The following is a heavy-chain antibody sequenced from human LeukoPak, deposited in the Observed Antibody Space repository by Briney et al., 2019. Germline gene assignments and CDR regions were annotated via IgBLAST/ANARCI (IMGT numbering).Heavy chain of an antibody. J-gene: IGHJ4*02. Sequence: GRSLRLSCAASGFTFSSYGMHWVRQAPGKGLEWVAVISYDGNNKYYADSVKGRFTISRGNSKNTLYLQMNSLRAEDTAVYYCARNTYCGGDCYVYYFDYWGQGTLVTVSS. V-gene: IGHV3-30*03. D-gene: IGHD2-21*02. CDR2: ISYDGNNK. CDR3: ARNTYCGGDCYVYYFDY. CDR1: GFTFSSYG.